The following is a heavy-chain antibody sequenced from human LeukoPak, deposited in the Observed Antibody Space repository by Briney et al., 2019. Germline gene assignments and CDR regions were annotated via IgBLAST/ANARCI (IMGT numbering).Heavy chain of an antibody. CDR3: ARWGYSNGWSYIDY. V-gene: IGHV3-7*04. CDR2: IKEDGSEK. CDR1: GFTFSSHW. D-gene: IGHD6-19*01. Sequence: GGSLRLSCAASGFTFSSHWITSVRQAPGKGLEWVANIKEDGSEKYYVDSVKGRFTISRDNAKNSLYVQMNSLRAEDTAMYYCARWGYSNGWSYIDYWGQGTLVTVSS. J-gene: IGHJ4*02.